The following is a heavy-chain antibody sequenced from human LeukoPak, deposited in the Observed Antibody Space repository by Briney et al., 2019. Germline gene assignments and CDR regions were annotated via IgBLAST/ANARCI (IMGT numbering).Heavy chain of an antibody. CDR3: ARGNGRIAAAGPTTGRYYYGMDV. V-gene: IGHV4-30-2*01. D-gene: IGHD6-13*01. CDR2: IYHSGST. Sequence: SETLSLTCAVSGGSISSGGYSWSWIRQPPGKGLEWIGYIYHSGSTYYNPSLKSRVTISVDRSKNQFSLKLSSVTAADTAVYYCARGNGRIAAAGPTTGRYYYGMDVWGQGTTVTVSS. CDR1: GGSISSGGYS. J-gene: IGHJ6*02.